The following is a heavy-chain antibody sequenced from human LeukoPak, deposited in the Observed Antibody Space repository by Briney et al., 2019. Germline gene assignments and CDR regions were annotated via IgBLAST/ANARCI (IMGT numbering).Heavy chain of an antibody. CDR3: AREWGRIAVAWGPGY. Sequence: GGSLRLSCEASGFIFSNYAMHWVRQAPGKGLQWVALIWYDGQTKFYGDSVKGRFTISRDNSGSTLFLHMSSLRVEDTAVYYCAREWGRIAVAWGPGYWGQGALVTVSS. CDR1: GFIFSNYA. V-gene: IGHV3-33*01. CDR2: IWYDGQTK. D-gene: IGHD6-19*01. J-gene: IGHJ4*02.